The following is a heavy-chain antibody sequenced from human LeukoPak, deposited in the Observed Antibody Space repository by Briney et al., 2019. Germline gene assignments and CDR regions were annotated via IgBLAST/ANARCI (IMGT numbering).Heavy chain of an antibody. Sequence: PSETLSLTCTVSGGSISSDSYYWSWIRQPPGKGLEWIGYIYYSGSTNYNPSLKSRVTISVDTSKNQFSLKLSSVTAADTAVYYCARDVHYYDSSGYYNWFDPWGQGTLVTVSS. CDR2: IYYSGST. V-gene: IGHV4-61*01. CDR3: ARDVHYYDSSGYYNWFDP. J-gene: IGHJ5*02. CDR1: GGSISSDSYY. D-gene: IGHD3-22*01.